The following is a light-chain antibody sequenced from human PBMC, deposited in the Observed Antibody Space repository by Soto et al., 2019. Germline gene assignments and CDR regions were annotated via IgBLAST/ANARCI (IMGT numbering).Light chain of an antibody. CDR3: QQREHWPPIT. V-gene: IGKV3-11*01. CDR2: DAS. CDR1: QSVSSSY. Sequence: IVLTQSPCTLSLSTGERATLSCRASQSVSSSYLAWYQQKPGQAPRLLIYDASNRATGIPARFSGSGSGTDFTLTINSLEPEDFAVYYCQQREHWPPITFGQGTRLAIK. J-gene: IGKJ5*01.